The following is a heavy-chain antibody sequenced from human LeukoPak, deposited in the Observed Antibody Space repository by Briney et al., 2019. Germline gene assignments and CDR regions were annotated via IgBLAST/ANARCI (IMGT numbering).Heavy chain of an antibody. D-gene: IGHD5-18*01. Sequence: GGSLRLSCAASGFTFSNYGMSWVRQAPGKGLEWVSTISGSGGSTYYADSVKGRFTISRDNSNNTLYLQMNSLRAEDTAVYYCATYRQVLLPFESWGQGTLVTVSS. CDR3: ATYRQVLLPFES. V-gene: IGHV3-23*01. J-gene: IGHJ4*02. CDR2: ISGSGGST. CDR1: GFTFSNYG.